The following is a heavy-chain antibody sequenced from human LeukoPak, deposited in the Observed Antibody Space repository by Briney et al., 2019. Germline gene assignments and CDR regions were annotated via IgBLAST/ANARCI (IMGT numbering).Heavy chain of an antibody. V-gene: IGHV3-30*04. CDR1: RVTFSNHV. CDR2: ISYKGTTK. CDR3: VRSPTYYNMDV. Sequence: SLRLSCAPSRVTFSNHVIHWGRQTPGKRLEWRGVISYKGTTKSYAGSVKGRFTISKDHSQSTVDLHMNNLRGADTAVYSCVRSPTYYNMDVWGKGTTVTVSS. J-gene: IGHJ6*03.